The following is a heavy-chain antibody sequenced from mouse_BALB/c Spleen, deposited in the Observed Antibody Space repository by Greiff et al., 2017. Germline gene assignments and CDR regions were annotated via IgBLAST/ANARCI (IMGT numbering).Heavy chain of an antibody. CDR3: ERRGTYYAMDY. V-gene: IGHV1-9*01. J-gene: IGHJ4*01. Sequence: QVQLQQSGAELMKPGASVKISCKATGYTFSSYWIEWVKQRPGHGLEWIGEILPGSGSTNYNEKFKGKATFTADTSSNPAYMQLSSLTSEDSAVYYCERRGTYYAMDYWGQGTSVTVSS. CDR2: ILPGSGST. D-gene: IGHD2-14*01. CDR1: GYTFSSYW.